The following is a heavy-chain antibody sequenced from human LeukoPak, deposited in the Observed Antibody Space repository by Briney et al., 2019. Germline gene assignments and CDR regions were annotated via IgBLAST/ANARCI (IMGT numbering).Heavy chain of an antibody. D-gene: IGHD2-15*01. CDR3: ALIVVVAALADY. Sequence: SSETLSLTCAVYGGSFSGYYWSWIRQPPGKGREWIGEINHSGSTNYNPSLKSRVTISVDTSKNQFSLKLSSVTAADTAVYYCALIVVVAALADYWGQGTLVTVSS. J-gene: IGHJ4*02. CDR2: INHSGST. V-gene: IGHV4-34*01. CDR1: GGSFSGYY.